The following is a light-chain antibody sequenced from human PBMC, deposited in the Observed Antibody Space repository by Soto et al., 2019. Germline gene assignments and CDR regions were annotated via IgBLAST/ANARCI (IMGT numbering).Light chain of an antibody. Sequence: DVVMTQSPLSLPVTLGQPASISCRSSQSLVYSDGNTFLNWFQQRPGQSPRRLIYKVSNRDSGVPDRFSGSGSGTDFTLKLRRVEAEGVGVCYRIQGTPCPPPLGQGTKVQLK. CDR2: KVS. CDR1: QSLVYSDGNTF. V-gene: IGKV2-30*01. J-gene: IGKJ1*01. CDR3: IQGTPCPPP.